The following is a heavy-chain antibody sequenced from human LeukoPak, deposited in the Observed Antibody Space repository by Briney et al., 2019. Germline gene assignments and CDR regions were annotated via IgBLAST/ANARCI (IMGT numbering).Heavy chain of an antibody. V-gene: IGHV4-30-2*01. CDR3: ARDVFCSSTSCYTNWFDP. CDR2: IYHSGST. CDR1: GGSISSGGYY. J-gene: IGHJ5*02. Sequence: MPSQTLSLTCTVSGGSISSGGYYWSWIRQPPGKGLEWIGYIYHSGSTYYNPSLKSRVTISVDRSKNQFSLKLSSVTAADTAVYYCARDVFCSSTSCYTNWFDPWGQGTLVTVSS. D-gene: IGHD2-2*02.